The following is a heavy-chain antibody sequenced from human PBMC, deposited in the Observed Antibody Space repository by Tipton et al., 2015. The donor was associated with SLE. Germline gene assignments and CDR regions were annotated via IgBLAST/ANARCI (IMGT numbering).Heavy chain of an antibody. J-gene: IGHJ4*02. CDR1: GFTFRNVW. Sequence: SLRLSCAASGFTFRNVWMSWVRQAPGKGLEWVGLIKTMSGGGTVDYSAPVKGRFTISRDDSKNTLYLQMNSLKTEDTAVYYCTTDLEYYFDYWGQGTLVTVSS. CDR2: IKTMSGGGTV. D-gene: IGHD1-1*01. V-gene: IGHV3-15*01. CDR3: TTDLEYYFDY.